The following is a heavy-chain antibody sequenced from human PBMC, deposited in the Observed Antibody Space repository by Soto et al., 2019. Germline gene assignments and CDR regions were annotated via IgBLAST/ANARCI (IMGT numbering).Heavy chain of an antibody. Sequence: GSVKGSCKASGFTLTRHGISWVGQAPGQGLEWMGWISAYNGNTNYAQKLQGRVTMTTDTSTSTAYMELRSLRSDDTAVYYCARRVEYSSGSNWFDPWGQGTLVTVSS. CDR3: ARRVEYSSGSNWFDP. D-gene: IGHD6-19*01. J-gene: IGHJ5*02. CDR2: ISAYNGNT. CDR1: GFTLTRHG. V-gene: IGHV1-18*01.